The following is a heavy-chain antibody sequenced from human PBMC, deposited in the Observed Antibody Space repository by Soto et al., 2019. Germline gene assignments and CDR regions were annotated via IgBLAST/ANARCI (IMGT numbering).Heavy chain of an antibody. Sequence: GESLKISCKGSGYSFSKYWIAWVRQMPGKGLEWMGIIFPRDSDTIYSPSFQGQVTISADKSISTAYLQWSSLKASDTAMYYCARIMVRGVMTYSRDSHGMDVWGQGTTVTVSS. CDR2: IFPRDSDT. CDR1: GYSFSKYW. D-gene: IGHD3-10*01. V-gene: IGHV5-51*01. J-gene: IGHJ6*02. CDR3: ARIMVRGVMTYSRDSHGMDV.